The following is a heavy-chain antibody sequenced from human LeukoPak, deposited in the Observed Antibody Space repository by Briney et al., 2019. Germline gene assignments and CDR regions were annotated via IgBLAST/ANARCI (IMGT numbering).Heavy chain of an antibody. CDR1: GGSFSGYY. J-gene: IGHJ4*02. CDR2: INHSGST. V-gene: IGHV4-34*01. CDR3: ARASTIFGHFDY. D-gene: IGHD3-3*01. Sequence: SETLSLTCAVYGGSFSGYYWSWIRQPPGKGLEWIGEINHSGSTNYNPSLRSRVIISLDTSKNQFSLKLSSVTAADTAVCYCARASTIFGHFDYWGRGTLVTVSS.